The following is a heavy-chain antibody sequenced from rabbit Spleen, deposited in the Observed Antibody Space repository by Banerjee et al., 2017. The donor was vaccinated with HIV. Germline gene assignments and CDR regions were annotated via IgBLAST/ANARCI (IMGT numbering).Heavy chain of an antibody. D-gene: IGHD1-1*01. CDR1: GFSFSSNW. Sequence: EESGGDLVKPEGSLTLTCTASGFSFSSNWICWVRQAPGKGLEWIACIDTSDGDTDYANWPKGRFTISKASSTTVTLQMTSLTAADTATYFCARNYVNAFDPWGPGTLVTVS. V-gene: IGHV1S45*01. CDR2: IDTSDGDT. J-gene: IGHJ2*01. CDR3: ARNYVNAFDP.